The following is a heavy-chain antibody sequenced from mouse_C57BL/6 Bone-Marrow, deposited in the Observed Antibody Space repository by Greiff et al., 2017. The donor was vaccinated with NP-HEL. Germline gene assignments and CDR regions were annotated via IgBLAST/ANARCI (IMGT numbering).Heavy chain of an antibody. CDR2: INYDGSST. J-gene: IGHJ3*01. D-gene: IGHD2-5*01. CDR1: GFTFSDYY. Sequence: EVHLVESEGGLVQPGSSMKLSCTASGFTFSDYYMAWVRQVPEKGLEWVANINYDGSSTYYLDSLTSRFIISRDNAKNILYLQMSSLKSEDTATDYSARDDRYSNYGGFAYWGQGTLVTVSA. CDR3: ARDDRYSNYGGFAY. V-gene: IGHV5-16*01.